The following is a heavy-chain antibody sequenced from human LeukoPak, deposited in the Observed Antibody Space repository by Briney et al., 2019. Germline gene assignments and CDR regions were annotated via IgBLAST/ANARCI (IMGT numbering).Heavy chain of an antibody. CDR1: GFTFSSYG. V-gene: IGHV3-30*18. CDR2: IPYDGSNK. CDR3: AKDKVPAAYYYGMDV. J-gene: IGHJ6*04. D-gene: IGHD2-2*01. Sequence: GGSLRLSCAASGFTFSSYGMHWVRQAPGKGLEWVAVIPYDGSNKYYADSVKGRFTISRGNSKNTLYLQMNSLRAEDTAVYYCAKDKVPAAYYYGMDVWGKGTTVTVSS.